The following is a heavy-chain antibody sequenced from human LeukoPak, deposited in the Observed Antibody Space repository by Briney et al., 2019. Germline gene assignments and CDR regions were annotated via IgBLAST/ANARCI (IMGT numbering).Heavy chain of an antibody. D-gene: IGHD3-10*01. CDR3: ARLGDYGSGSSNFDY. CDR1: GYTFTSYG. J-gene: IGHJ4*02. Sequence: GASVKVSCKASGYTFTSYGISRVRQDPGQGVERVGWIRAYNGNTNYVQKLQGRVTMTTDTSTSTAYMELRSLRSDDTAVCSCARLGDYGSGSSNFDYCGQGTLVTVSS. V-gene: IGHV1-18*01. CDR2: IRAYNGNT.